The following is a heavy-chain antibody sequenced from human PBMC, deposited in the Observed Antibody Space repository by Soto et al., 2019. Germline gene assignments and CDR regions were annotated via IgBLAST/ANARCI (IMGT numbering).Heavy chain of an antibody. Sequence: SETLSLTCTVSGGSINDFYWSWIRPIGGMELECSRNIYDSGSNDYITTLKGRFTRSVDTAKNQFTLEQRSVTAEDRAVYYCSRVGGVAARTFDYWGQGTLVTVSS. V-gene: IGHV4-59*01. CDR3: SRVGGVAARTFDY. D-gene: IGHD3-16*01. CDR2: IYDSGSN. J-gene: IGHJ4*02. CDR1: GGSINDFY.